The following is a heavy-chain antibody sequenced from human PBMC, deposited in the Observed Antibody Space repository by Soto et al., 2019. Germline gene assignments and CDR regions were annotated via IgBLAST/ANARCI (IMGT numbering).Heavy chain of an antibody. CDR3: ARDYLRTTSSGFYYGIDV. CDR1: GDTINNYV. Sequence: QVQLVQSGAEVKVPGSSVKISCKASGDTINNYVINWVRQAPGQGLEWMGGIFPMPGTAYYAQKFQDRVTLSADKSTSTAYIEFGSLRSEDTAIYYCARDYLRTTSSGFYYGIDVWGQGTTLTVSS. V-gene: IGHV1-69*06. J-gene: IGHJ6*02. CDR2: IFPMPGTA. D-gene: IGHD6-6*01.